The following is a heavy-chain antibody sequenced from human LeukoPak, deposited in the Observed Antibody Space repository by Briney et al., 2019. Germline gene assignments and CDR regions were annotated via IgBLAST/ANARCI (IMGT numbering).Heavy chain of an antibody. Sequence: GLSLRLSCAASGFTFSSYWMSCVREAPGKGLECVGNIKQDGSEKYYADSVKGRFTIFRDNAKNSMYLQMNSLIAEDTAVHYCARLYCSGGSCWFDYWGQGTLVTVSS. CDR3: ARLYCSGGSCWFDY. J-gene: IGHJ4*02. D-gene: IGHD2-15*01. CDR1: GFTFSSYW. CDR2: IKQDGSEK. V-gene: IGHV3-7*01.